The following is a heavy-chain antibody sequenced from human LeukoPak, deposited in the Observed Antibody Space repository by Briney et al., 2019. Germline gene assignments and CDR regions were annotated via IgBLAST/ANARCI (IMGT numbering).Heavy chain of an antibody. CDR2: ISRNSGSI. D-gene: IGHD1-1*01. CDR3: AKGLNPYFTTGYDY. CDR1: GFTFDDYA. Sequence: GRSLRLSCAASGFTFDDYAMHWVRQAPGKGLEWVSGISRNSGSIGYADSVKGRFTISRDNAKNSLYLQMNSLRAEDTALYYCAKGLNPYFTTGYDYWGQGTLVTVSS. V-gene: IGHV3-9*01. J-gene: IGHJ4*02.